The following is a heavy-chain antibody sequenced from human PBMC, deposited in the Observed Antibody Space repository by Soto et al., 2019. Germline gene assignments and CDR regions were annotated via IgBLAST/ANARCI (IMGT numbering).Heavy chain of an antibody. CDR1: GASISGFY. Sequence: KFSETLSLTCTVSGASISGFYWSWMRKSAGKGLEWIGRIYATGTTDYNPSLKSRVMMSVDTSKKQFSLKLRSVTAADTAVYYCVRDGTKTLRDWFDPWGQGISVTVSS. CDR3: VRDGTKTLRDWFDP. J-gene: IGHJ5*02. D-gene: IGHD1-1*01. V-gene: IGHV4-4*07. CDR2: IYATGTT.